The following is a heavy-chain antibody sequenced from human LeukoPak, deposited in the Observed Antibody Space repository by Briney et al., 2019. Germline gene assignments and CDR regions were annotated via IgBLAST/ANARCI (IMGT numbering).Heavy chain of an antibody. CDR3: AKTGSSSWGYFDY. CDR1: GFTFRTYG. CDR2: IRNDGTIK. Sequence: GGSLRLSCAASGFTFRTYGMHWVRQAPGKGLEWVAFIRNDGTIKYYADSVKGRFTISRDNSKSTLYLQMNSLRAEDTAVYYCAKTGSSSWGYFDYWGQGTLVTVSS. D-gene: IGHD6-13*01. V-gene: IGHV3-30*02. J-gene: IGHJ4*02.